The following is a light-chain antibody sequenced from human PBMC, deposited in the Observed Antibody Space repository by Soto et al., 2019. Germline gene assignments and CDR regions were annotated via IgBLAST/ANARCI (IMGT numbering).Light chain of an antibody. Sequence: QSVLTQPASVSGSPGQSITISCTGTSSDVGGYNYVSWYQHHPGKAPKLMIYEVSNRPSGISNRFSGSKSGNTASLTSSGLQAEEEADYACSSYRSSNPVVFGGGTKLTVL. CDR3: SSYRSSNPVV. CDR2: EVS. J-gene: IGLJ2*01. V-gene: IGLV2-14*01. CDR1: SSDVGGYNY.